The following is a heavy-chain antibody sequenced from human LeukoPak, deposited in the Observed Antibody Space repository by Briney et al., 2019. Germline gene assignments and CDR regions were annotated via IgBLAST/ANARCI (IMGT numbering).Heavy chain of an antibody. CDR3: ASSGSYRFDY. J-gene: IGHJ4*02. V-gene: IGHV3-48*02. CDR1: GFTFSSYS. D-gene: IGHD1-26*01. CDR2: ITASGTAM. Sequence: PGGSLRLSCAASGFTFSSYSMNWVRQAPGKGLEWVSHITASGTAMFYAESVKGRFTISRDNAKNSLYLQMNSLRDEDTAVYYCASSGSYRFDYWGQGTLVTVSS.